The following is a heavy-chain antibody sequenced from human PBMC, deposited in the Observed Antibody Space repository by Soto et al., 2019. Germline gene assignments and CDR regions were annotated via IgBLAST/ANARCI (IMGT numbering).Heavy chain of an antibody. V-gene: IGHV4-31*03. J-gene: IGHJ5*02. CDR1: GGSISSGGYY. CDR2: IYYSGST. D-gene: IGHD3-9*01. Sequence: SETLSLTCTVSGGSISSGGYYWSWIRQHPGKGLEWIGYIYYSGSTYYNPSLKSRVTISVDTSKNQFSLKLSSVTAADTAVYYCARDHRGGLRYSRYHPRYNWFDPWGQGTLVTASS. CDR3: ARDHRGGLRYSRYHPRYNWFDP.